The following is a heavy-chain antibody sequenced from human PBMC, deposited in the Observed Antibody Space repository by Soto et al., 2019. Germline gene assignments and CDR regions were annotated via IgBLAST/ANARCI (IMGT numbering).Heavy chain of an antibody. J-gene: IGHJ6*02. CDR2: ISSSGDT. Sequence: PVGSLRLSCAVSGFSFSTYRMNWVRHAPGKGLEWVSCISSSGDTYYAYSVKCRFTSSRDNAKNSVSLEMDSLRGEDAAVYYCAREETGWPLAYGLDVWGQGTTVTVSS. V-gene: IGHV3-21*01. CDR3: AREETGWPLAYGLDV. D-gene: IGHD3-9*01. CDR1: GFSFSTYR.